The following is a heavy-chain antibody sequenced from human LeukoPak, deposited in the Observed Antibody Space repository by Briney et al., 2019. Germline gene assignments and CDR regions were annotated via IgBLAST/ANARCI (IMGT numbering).Heavy chain of an antibody. CDR2: IYTSGST. CDR1: GGSISSYY. CDR3: ARVIAAAAGPQYYFDY. Sequence: SGTLSLTCTVSGGSISSYYWSWIRQPAGKGLEWIGRIYTSGSTNYNPSLKSRVTMSVDTSKNQFSLKLSSVTAADTAVYYCARVIAAAAGPQYYFDYWGQGTLVTVSS. V-gene: IGHV4-4*07. D-gene: IGHD6-13*01. J-gene: IGHJ4*02.